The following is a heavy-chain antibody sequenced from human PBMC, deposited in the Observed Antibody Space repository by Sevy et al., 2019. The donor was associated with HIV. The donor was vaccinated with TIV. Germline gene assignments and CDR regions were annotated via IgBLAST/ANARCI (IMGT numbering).Heavy chain of an antibody. CDR2: ISSSGSTI. CDR3: ARDPGDYVWGSYRYNAFDI. D-gene: IGHD3-16*02. Sequence: GGSLRLSCAASGFTFSDYYMSWIRQAPGKGLEWVSYISSSGSTIYYADSVKGRVTISRDNAKNSLYLQMNSLRAEDTAVYYCARDPGDYVWGSYRYNAFDIWGQGTMVTVSS. CDR1: GFTFSDYY. J-gene: IGHJ3*02. V-gene: IGHV3-11*01.